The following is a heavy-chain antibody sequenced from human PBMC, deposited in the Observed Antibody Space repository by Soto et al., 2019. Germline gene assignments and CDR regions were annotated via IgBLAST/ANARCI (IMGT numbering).Heavy chain of an antibody. V-gene: IGHV5-51*01. J-gene: IGHJ4*02. CDR1: GYSFTSYW. CDR3: ARQSVAYCGGDCYSYFDY. Sequence: GESLKISCMGSGYSFTSYWIGWVRQMPGKGLEWMGIIYPGDSDTRYSPSFQGQVTISADKSISTAYLQWSSLKASDTAMYYCARQSVAYCGGDCYSYFDYWGQGTLVTVSS. CDR2: IYPGDSDT. D-gene: IGHD2-21*02.